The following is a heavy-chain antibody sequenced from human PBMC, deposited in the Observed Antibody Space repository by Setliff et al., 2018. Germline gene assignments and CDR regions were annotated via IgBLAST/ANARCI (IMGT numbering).Heavy chain of an antibody. D-gene: IGHD6-19*01. CDR3: AREQWLDPPGYYYMDV. J-gene: IGHJ6*03. CDR1: GGSISSGDYY. Sequence: SETLSLTCTVSGGSISSGDYYWSWIRQPPGKGLEWIGYIYSSGSTYYNPSLKSRVTMSLDTSKNQFSLKLSSVTAADTAVYYCAREQWLDPPGYYYMDVWAKGTAVTVSS. CDR2: IYSSGST. V-gene: IGHV4-30-4*08.